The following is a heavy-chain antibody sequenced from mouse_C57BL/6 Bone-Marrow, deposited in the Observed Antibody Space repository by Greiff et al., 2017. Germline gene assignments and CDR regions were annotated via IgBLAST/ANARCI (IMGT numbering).Heavy chain of an antibody. J-gene: IGHJ4*01. CDR3: ARRGVGTLDY. Sequence: EVKLVESGGDLVKPGGSLKLSCAASGFTFSSYGMSWVRQTPDKRLEWVATISSGGSYTYYPDSLKGRFTFSIDNAKNTRYLQMSSLKSEDSAMYYCARRGVGTLDYWGQGTSVTVSS. CDR1: GFTFSSYG. V-gene: IGHV5-6*02. CDR2: ISSGGSYT.